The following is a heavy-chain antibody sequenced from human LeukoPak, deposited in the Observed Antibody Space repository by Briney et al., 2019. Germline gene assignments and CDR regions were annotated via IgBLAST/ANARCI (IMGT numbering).Heavy chain of an antibody. CDR3: ARHEWNGGNDY. J-gene: IGHJ4*02. Sequence: SETLSLTCTVSGGSISSYYWSWIRQPPGKGLEWIGYIYYSGSTNYNPSLKSRVTISVDTSKNQFSLKLSSVTAADTAVYYCARHEWNGGNDYWGQGTLVTVSS. CDR2: IYYSGST. V-gene: IGHV4-59*08. D-gene: IGHD4-23*01. CDR1: GGSISSYY.